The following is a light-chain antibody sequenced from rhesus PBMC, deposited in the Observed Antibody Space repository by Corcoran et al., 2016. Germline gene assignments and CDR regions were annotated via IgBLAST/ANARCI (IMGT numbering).Light chain of an antibody. CDR1: QDIYNW. V-gene: IGKV1-69*01. J-gene: IGKJ4*01. CDR2: RAS. Sequence: DIQMTQSPSSLSASVGDRVTITCRASQDIYNWMAWYRQKPGRAPKLLIVRASRLATGVPSRLSVRGSGTDFTLTISSLQPEDIATYYCQQHSDTPLTFGGGTRVDLK. CDR3: QQHSDTPLT.